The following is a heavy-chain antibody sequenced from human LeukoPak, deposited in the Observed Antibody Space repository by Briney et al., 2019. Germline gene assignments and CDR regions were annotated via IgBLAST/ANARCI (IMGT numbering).Heavy chain of an antibody. J-gene: IGHJ1*01. CDR2: IYYSGST. CDR3: ARGPSYFQH. V-gene: IGHV4-61*01. Sequence: ASETLSLTCTVSGGSVSSGSYYWSWIRQPPGKGLEWIGYIYYSGSTNYNPSLKSRVTISVDTSKNQFSLKLSSVTAADTAVYYCARGPSYFQHWGQGTLVTVSS. CDR1: GGSVSSGSYY.